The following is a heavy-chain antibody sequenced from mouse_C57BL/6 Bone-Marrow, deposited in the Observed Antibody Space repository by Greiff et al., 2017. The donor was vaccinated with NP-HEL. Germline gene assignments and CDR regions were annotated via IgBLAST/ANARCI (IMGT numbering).Heavy chain of an antibody. Sequence: VKLVESGAELVRPGTSVKMSCKASGYTFTNYWIGWAKQRPGHGLEWIGDIYPGGGYTNYIEKFKGKATLTADKSSSTAYMQFSSLTSEDSAVYYCARWLPSRAFDYWGQGPSVTVSS. CDR3: ARWLPSRAFDY. D-gene: IGHD1-2*01. CDR2: IYPGGGYT. J-gene: IGHJ4*01. V-gene: IGHV1-63*01. CDR1: GYTFTNYW.